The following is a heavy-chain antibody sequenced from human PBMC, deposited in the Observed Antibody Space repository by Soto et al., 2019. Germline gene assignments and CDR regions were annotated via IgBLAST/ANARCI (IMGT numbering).Heavy chain of an antibody. J-gene: IGHJ4*02. Sequence: GGSLRLSCAASGSTFSSYAMHWVRQAPGRGLEWVAVISYDGTNKYYADSVKGRFTISRDNSKNTLYLQMDSLRAEDTAVYYCARGAGCSSTSCYLPFDYWAQGNLVTVSS. CDR2: ISYDGTNK. V-gene: IGHV3-30-3*01. D-gene: IGHD2-2*01. CDR1: GSTFSSYA. CDR3: ARGAGCSSTSCYLPFDY.